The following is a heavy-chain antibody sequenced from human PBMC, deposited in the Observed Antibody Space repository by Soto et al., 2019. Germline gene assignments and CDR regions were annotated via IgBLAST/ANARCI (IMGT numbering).Heavy chain of an antibody. Sequence: GASVKVSCKASGGTFSSYAISWVRQAPGQGLEWMGGIIPIFGTANYAQKFQGRVTITADESTSTAYMELSSLRSEDTAVYYCARDQISYYYDSSGYWGVWGQGTMVTVSS. CDR3: ARDQISYYYDSSGYWGV. V-gene: IGHV1-69*13. CDR2: IIPIFGTA. CDR1: GGTFSSYA. J-gene: IGHJ3*01. D-gene: IGHD3-22*01.